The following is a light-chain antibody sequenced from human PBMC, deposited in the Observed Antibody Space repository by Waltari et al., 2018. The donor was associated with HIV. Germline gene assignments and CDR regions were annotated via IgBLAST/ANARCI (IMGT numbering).Light chain of an antibody. CDR3: CSYAGSTTYVI. Sequence: QSALPQPASVSGSPGQSIPLPCTGTSSDTGSYYLVSWYRQHPGKAPKLMIYEFSQRPSGVSNRFSGSKSVNTASLTISGLQAEDEADYYCCSYAGSTTYVIFGGGTKLTVL. V-gene: IGLV2-23*02. J-gene: IGLJ2*01. CDR1: SSDTGSYYL. CDR2: EFS.